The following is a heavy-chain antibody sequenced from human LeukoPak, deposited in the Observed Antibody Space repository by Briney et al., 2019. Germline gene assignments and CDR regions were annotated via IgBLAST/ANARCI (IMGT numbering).Heavy chain of an antibody. CDR3: AFMVRGILLLDY. CDR2: IYHSGST. J-gene: IGHJ4*02. V-gene: IGHV4-38-2*02. D-gene: IGHD3-10*01. Sequence: PSETLSLTCTVSGGSISSYYWGWIRQPPGRGLEWIGSIYHSGSTYYNPSLKSRVTISVDTSKNQFSLKLSSVTAADTAVYYCAFMVRGILLLDYWGQGTLVTVSS. CDR1: GGSISSYY.